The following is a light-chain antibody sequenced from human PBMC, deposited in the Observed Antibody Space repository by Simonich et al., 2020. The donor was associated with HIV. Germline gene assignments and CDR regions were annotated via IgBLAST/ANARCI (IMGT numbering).Light chain of an antibody. CDR3: QQYYSTPLT. V-gene: IGKV4-1*01. Sequence: DIVMTQSPDSLTVSLGERATINCKSSQSVLSSSNNKNYLTCYQQKPGQPPNLLIYWASPRESGVPDRFSGSGSGTDFPLTISSLQAEDVAVYYCQQYYSTPLTFGPGTKVEIK. J-gene: IGKJ3*01. CDR1: QSVLSSSNNKNY. CDR2: WAS.